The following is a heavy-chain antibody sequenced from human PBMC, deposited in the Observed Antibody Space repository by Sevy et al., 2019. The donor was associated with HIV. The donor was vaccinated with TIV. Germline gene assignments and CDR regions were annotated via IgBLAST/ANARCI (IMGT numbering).Heavy chain of an antibody. CDR3: AGENAWGRGYS. CDR2: IYYNGHS. D-gene: IGHD1-26*01. J-gene: IGHJ4*02. CDR1: GGSITSLY. Sequence: SETLSLTCTVSGGSITSLYWNWIRQPPGKGLEWIANIYYNGHSNYHRSLKSRVTLSLDTSKNQFSLRLSSVTAADTAMYYCAGENAWGRGYSWGQGTLVTVSS. V-gene: IGHV4-59*08.